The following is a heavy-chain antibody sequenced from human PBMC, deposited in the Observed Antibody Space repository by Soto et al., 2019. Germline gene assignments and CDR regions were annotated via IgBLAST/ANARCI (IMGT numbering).Heavy chain of an antibody. D-gene: IGHD4-17*01. Sequence: PGGSLRLSCEASGFTFSSYSMNWVRQGPGKGLEWVSSISRSRKYIYYADSLKGRFTISRDNARNSLYLQMNSLTAEDTAVYYCARDLTETRGWIEGFDYRGQGTLVTVSS. V-gene: IGHV3-21*01. J-gene: IGHJ4*02. CDR1: GFTFSSYS. CDR3: ARDLTETRGWIEGFDY. CDR2: ISRSRKYI.